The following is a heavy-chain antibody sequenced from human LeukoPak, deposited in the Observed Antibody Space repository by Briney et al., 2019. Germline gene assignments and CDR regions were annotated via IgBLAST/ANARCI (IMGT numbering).Heavy chain of an antibody. CDR2: INPSGGST. D-gene: IGHD6-19*01. Sequence: ASVKVSCKASGYTFTSYYMHWVRQAPGQGLEWMGIINPSGGSTSYAQKFQGRVTMTRDTSTSTVYMELSSLRSEDTAVYYCARDPPGVAVVRYGMDVWGQGTTVTVSS. V-gene: IGHV1-46*01. CDR1: GYTFTSYY. J-gene: IGHJ6*02. CDR3: ARDPPGVAVVRYGMDV.